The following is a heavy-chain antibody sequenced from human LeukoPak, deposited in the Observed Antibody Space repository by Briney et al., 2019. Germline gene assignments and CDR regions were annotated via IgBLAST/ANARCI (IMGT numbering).Heavy chain of an antibody. CDR1: GGTFSSYA. J-gene: IGHJ4*02. Sequence: ASVKVSCKASGGTFSSYAISWVRPAPGQGLEWMGGIIPIFGTANYAQKFQGRVTITADESTSTAYMELSSLRSEDTAVSYCARVVYGGNSGFDYWGPGTLVTVSS. V-gene: IGHV1-69*01. CDR2: IIPIFGTA. D-gene: IGHD4-23*01. CDR3: ARVVYGGNSGFDY.